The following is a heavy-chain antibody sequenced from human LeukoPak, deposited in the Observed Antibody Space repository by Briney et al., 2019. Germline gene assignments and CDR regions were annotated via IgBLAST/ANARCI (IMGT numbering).Heavy chain of an antibody. CDR3: AKKSGDSSGYSFDY. V-gene: IGHV3-23*01. D-gene: IGHD3-22*01. Sequence: GGSLRLSCAASGFTISSYAMSWVRQAPGKGLEWVSAISGSGGSTYYADSVKGRFTISRDNSKNTLYLQMNSLRAEDTAVYYCAKKSGDSSGYSFDYWGQGTLVTVSS. J-gene: IGHJ4*02. CDR1: GFTISSYA. CDR2: ISGSGGST.